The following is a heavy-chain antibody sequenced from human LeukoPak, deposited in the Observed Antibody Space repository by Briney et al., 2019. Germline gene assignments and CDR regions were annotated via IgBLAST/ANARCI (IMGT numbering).Heavy chain of an antibody. V-gene: IGHV1-2*02. D-gene: IGHD3-9*01. J-gene: IGHJ6*02. Sequence: ASVKVSCKASGYTFTGYYMHWVRQAPGQGLEWMGWINPNSGGTNYAQKFQGRVTMTRDTSISTAYMELSRLRSDDTAVYYCARSRADCDILTGYLPTPMDVWGQGTTVTVSS. CDR3: ARSRADCDILTGYLPTPMDV. CDR1: GYTFTGYY. CDR2: INPNSGGT.